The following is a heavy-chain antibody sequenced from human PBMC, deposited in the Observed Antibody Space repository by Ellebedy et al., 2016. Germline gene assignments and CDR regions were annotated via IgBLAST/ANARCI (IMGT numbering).Heavy chain of an antibody. D-gene: IGHD2-2*01. Sequence: SETLSLXXTVSGGSISSSSYYWGWIRQPPGKGLEWIGSIYYSGSTYYNPSLKSRVTISVDTSKNQFSLKLSSVTAADTAVYYCARLASPNQVVPAARNYYYYYGMDVWGQGTTVTVSS. V-gene: IGHV4-39*07. J-gene: IGHJ6*02. CDR3: ARLASPNQVVPAARNYYYYYGMDV. CDR1: GGSISSSSYY. CDR2: IYYSGST.